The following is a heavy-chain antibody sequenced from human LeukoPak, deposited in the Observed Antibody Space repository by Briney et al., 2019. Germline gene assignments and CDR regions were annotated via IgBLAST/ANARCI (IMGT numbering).Heavy chain of an antibody. CDR2: INHSGST. Sequence: SETLSLTCAVYGGSFSGYYWSWIRQPPGKGLEWIGEINHSGSTNYNPSLKSRVTISLDTSKNQFSLQLSSVIAADTAVYYCAGYSSGWSSYYWGQGTLVTVSS. J-gene: IGHJ4*02. CDR1: GGSFSGYY. D-gene: IGHD6-19*01. V-gene: IGHV4-34*01. CDR3: AGYSSGWSSYY.